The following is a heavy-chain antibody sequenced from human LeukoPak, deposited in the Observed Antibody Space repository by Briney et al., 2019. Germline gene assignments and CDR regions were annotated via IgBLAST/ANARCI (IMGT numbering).Heavy chain of an antibody. CDR2: INPSGGST. CDR3: ASLGATTLSYYGMDV. D-gene: IGHD1-26*01. CDR1: GYTFTSFY. V-gene: IGHV1-46*01. Sequence: GASVKVSCKASGYTFTSFYIHWVRQAPGQGLEWMGVINPSGGSTSYAQKFQGRVTMARDTSITTAYMELSSLRSDDTALYYCASLGATTLSYYGMDVWGQGTTVTVSS. J-gene: IGHJ6*02.